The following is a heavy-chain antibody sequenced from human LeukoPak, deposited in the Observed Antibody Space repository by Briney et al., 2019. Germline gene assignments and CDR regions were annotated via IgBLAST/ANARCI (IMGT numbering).Heavy chain of an antibody. CDR3: ARGRRTIFGVVKPFHPFDY. D-gene: IGHD3-3*01. J-gene: IGHJ4*02. Sequence: SETLSLTCTVSGGSISSSGYYWSWIRQPPGKGLEWIGEINHSGSTNYNPSLKSRVTISVDTSKNQFSLKLSSVTAADTAVYYCARGRRTIFGVVKPFHPFDYWGQGTLVTVSS. CDR1: GGSISSSGYY. CDR2: INHSGST. V-gene: IGHV4-39*07.